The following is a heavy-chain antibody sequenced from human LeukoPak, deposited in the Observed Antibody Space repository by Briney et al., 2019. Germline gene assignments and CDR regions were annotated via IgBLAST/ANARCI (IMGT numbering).Heavy chain of an antibody. Sequence: ASVKVSCKASGYTFTSYDINWVRQATGQGLEWMGWMNPNSGNTGYAQKFQGRVTITRNTSISTAYMELRSLMSEDTAMYYCARGDLDWLPLWFDPWGQGTLVTVSS. V-gene: IGHV1-8*03. CDR1: GYTFTSYD. J-gene: IGHJ5*02. CDR3: ARGDLDWLPLWFDP. CDR2: MNPNSGNT. D-gene: IGHD3-9*01.